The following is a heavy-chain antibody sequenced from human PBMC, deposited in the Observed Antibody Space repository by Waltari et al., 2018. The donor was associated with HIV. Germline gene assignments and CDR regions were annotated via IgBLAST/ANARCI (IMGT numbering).Heavy chain of an antibody. D-gene: IGHD2-15*01. CDR1: GFTFSCYW. V-gene: IGHV3-7*01. CDR2: IKQDGSEK. Sequence: EVQLVESGGGLVQPGGSLRLSCAASGFTFSCYWMTRVRQAPGKGLEWVANIKQDGSEKYYADSVKGRFTISRDNAKNSLYLQMNSLRAEDTAVYYCASLYCSGGSCYDYWGQGTLVTVSS. CDR3: ASLYCSGGSCYDY. J-gene: IGHJ4*02.